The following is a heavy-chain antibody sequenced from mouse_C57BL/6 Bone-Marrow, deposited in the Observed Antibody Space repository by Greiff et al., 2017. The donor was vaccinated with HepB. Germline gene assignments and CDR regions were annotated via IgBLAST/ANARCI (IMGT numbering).Heavy chain of an antibody. V-gene: IGHV5-17*01. Sequence: EVKLMESGGGLVKPGGSLKLSCAASGFTFSDYGMHWVRQAPEKGLEWVAYISSGSSTIYYADTVKGRFTISRDNAKNTQFLQMTSLRSEDTAMYYCAREIITTVVAPDYFDYWGQGTTLTVSS. D-gene: IGHD1-1*01. CDR1: GFTFSDYG. J-gene: IGHJ2*01. CDR3: AREIITTVVAPDYFDY. CDR2: ISSGSSTI.